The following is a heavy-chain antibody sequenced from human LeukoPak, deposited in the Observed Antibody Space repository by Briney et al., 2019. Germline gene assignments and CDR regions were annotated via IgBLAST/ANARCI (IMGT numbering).Heavy chain of an antibody. V-gene: IGHV3-48*03. D-gene: IGHD1-1*01. CDR1: GFTFSDNE. CDR2: ISRGGNTI. J-gene: IGHJ4*02. CDR3: AKENAGRTTGFDY. Sequence: TGGSLRLSCAASGFTFSDNEMNGVRQAPGKGLEWVSYISRGGNTIYYSDSVKGRFTIPRDTAKNSLYLQMNSLRDDDTAIYYCAKENAGRTTGFDYWGQGTLVTVSS.